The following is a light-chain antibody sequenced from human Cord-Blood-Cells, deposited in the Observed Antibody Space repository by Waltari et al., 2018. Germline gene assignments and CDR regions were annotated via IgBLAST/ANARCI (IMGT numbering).Light chain of an antibody. CDR2: EGS. CDR1: SSDVGRYNL. CDR3: CSYAGSSTVV. J-gene: IGLJ2*01. Sequence: QSALTQPASVSGSPGQSTTISCTGTSSDVGRYNLVPWYQQHPGKAPKLMIYEGSKRPSGVSNRFSGSKSGNTASLTISGLQAEDEADYYCCSYAGSSTVVFGGGTKLTVL. V-gene: IGLV2-23*01.